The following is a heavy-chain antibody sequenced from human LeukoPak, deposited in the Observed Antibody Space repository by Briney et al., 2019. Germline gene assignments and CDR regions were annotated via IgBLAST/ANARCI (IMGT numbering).Heavy chain of an antibody. CDR1: GFTFSDYY. D-gene: IGHD5-12*01. CDR2: ISSSGSTI. Sequence: GGSLRLSCAASGFTFSDYYMSWIRQAPGEGLEWVSYISSSGSTIYYADSVKGRFTISRDNAKNSLYLQMNSLRAEDTAVYYCATRIQGATIIDIWGQGTMVTVS. CDR3: ATRIQGATIIDI. V-gene: IGHV3-11*04. J-gene: IGHJ3*02.